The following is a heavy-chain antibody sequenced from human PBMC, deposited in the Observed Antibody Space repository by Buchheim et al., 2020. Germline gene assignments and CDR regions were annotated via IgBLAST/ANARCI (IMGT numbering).Heavy chain of an antibody. D-gene: IGHD1-7*01. CDR2: ISGSGGST. V-gene: IGHV3-23*04. J-gene: IGHJ4*02. CDR1: GFTFSSYA. CDR3: AKWVGGYNWNYVSGFDY. Sequence: VQLVESGGGVVQPGRSLRLSCAASGFTFSSYAMSWVRQAPGKGLEWVSAISGSGGSTYYADSVKGRFTISRDNSKNTLYLQMNSLRAEDTAVYYCAKWVGGYNWNYVSGFDYWGQGTL.